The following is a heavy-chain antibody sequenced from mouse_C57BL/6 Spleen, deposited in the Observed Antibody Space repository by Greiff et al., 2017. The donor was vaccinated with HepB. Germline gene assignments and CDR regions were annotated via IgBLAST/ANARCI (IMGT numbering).Heavy chain of an antibody. J-gene: IGHJ2*01. CDR3: ARTHYYGRKYYFDY. D-gene: IGHD1-1*01. CDR1: GYTFTDYN. Sequence: EVQLQHSGPELVKPGASVKMSCKASGYTFTDYNMHWVKQSHGKSLEWIGYINPNNGGTSYNQKFKGKATLTVNKSSSTAYMELRSLTSEDSAVYYCARTHYYGRKYYFDYWGQGTTLTVSS. V-gene: IGHV1-22*01. CDR2: INPNNGGT.